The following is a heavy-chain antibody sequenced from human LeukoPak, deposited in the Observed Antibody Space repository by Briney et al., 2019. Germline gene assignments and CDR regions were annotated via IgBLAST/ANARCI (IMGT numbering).Heavy chain of an antibody. CDR1: GFTFSSYG. V-gene: IGHV3-33*06. J-gene: IGHJ4*02. CDR3: AKSSQGRLGEPPLLDY. CDR2: IWYDGSNK. D-gene: IGHD3-10*01. Sequence: GGPLRLSCAASGFTFSSYGMHWVRQAPGKGLEWVAVIWYDGSNKYYADSVKGRFTISRDNSKNTLYLQMNSLRAEDTAVYYCAKSSQGRLGEPPLLDYWGQGTLVTVSS.